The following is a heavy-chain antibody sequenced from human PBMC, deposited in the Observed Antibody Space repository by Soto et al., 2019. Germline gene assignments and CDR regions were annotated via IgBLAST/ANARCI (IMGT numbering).Heavy chain of an antibody. J-gene: IGHJ4*02. Sequence: SETLSLTCTVSGGSISSYYWSWIRQPPGKGLEWIGYIYYSGSTNYNPSLKSRVTISVDTSKNQFSLKLSSVTAADTAVYYCARNDYLFDYWGQGTLVTVSS. CDR3: ARNDYLFDY. D-gene: IGHD4-17*01. CDR1: GGSISSYY. V-gene: IGHV4-59*08. CDR2: IYYSGST.